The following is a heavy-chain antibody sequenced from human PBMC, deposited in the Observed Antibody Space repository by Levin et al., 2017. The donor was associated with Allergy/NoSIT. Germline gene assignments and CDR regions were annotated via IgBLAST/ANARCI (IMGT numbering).Heavy chain of an antibody. J-gene: IGHJ5*02. V-gene: IGHV4-4*02. Sequence: RPSETLSLTCTVSGVPISGTNWWSWVRQPPGKGLEWIGEVYHNGSTSSNPSLESRVPISVDKSKNQFSLKLTSVTAADTAVYFWARDVQGVVNDDSGQIPDNWFDPWGQGTLVTVSS. D-gene: IGHD3-10*01. CDR2: VYHNGST. CDR1: GVPISGTNW. CDR3: ARDVQGVVNDDSGQIPDNWFDP.